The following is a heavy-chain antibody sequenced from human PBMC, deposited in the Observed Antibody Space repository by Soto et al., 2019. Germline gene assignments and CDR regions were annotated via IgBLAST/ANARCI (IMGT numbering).Heavy chain of an antibody. CDR2: IYYSGST. Sequence: QVQLQESGPGLVKPSETLSLTCTVSGGSISSYYWSWIRQPPGKGLEWIGYIYYSGSTNYNPSLTSRVTISVDTPKNQFSLKLSSVTAADTAVYYCARPVPPDYGGNSWAFDIWGQGTMVTVSS. J-gene: IGHJ3*02. CDR3: ARPVPPDYGGNSWAFDI. V-gene: IGHV4-59*08. CDR1: GGSISSYY. D-gene: IGHD4-17*01.